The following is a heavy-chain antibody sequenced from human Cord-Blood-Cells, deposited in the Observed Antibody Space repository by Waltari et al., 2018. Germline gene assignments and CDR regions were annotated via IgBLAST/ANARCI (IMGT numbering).Heavy chain of an antibody. Sequence: QVQLQQWGAGLLKPSETLSLTCAVYGGSFSGYYWSWIRQPPGKGLAWIGEINHSGSTNYNPSLKRRDTISVDTSKNPFSLKLSSVTAADTAVYYCARAFHYGSGSYYRYYYYGMDVWGQGTTVTVSS. CDR3: ARAFHYGSGSYYRYYYYGMDV. D-gene: IGHD3-10*01. CDR2: INHSGST. CDR1: GGSFSGYY. V-gene: IGHV4-34*01. J-gene: IGHJ6*02.